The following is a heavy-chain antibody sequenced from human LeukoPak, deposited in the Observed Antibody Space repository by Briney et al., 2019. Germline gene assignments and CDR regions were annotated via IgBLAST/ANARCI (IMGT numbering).Heavy chain of an antibody. Sequence: SETLSLTCAVYGGSFSGYYWSWIRQPPGKGLEWIGEINHSGSTNYNPSLKSRVTISVDTSKNQFSLKLSSVTAADTAVYYCARDRTTIFGDRGRRFDYWGQGTLVTVSS. CDR2: INHSGST. V-gene: IGHV4-34*01. D-gene: IGHD3-3*01. J-gene: IGHJ4*02. CDR1: GGSFSGYY. CDR3: ARDRTTIFGDRGRRFDY.